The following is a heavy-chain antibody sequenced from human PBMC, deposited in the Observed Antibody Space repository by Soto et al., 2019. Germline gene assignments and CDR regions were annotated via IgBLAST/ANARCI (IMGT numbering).Heavy chain of an antibody. D-gene: IGHD2-15*01. J-gene: IGHJ5*02. CDR1: GYTFTGYY. V-gene: IGHV1-2*02. Sequence: ASVKVSCKASGYTFTGYYMHWVRQAPGQGLEWMGWINPNSGGTNYAQKFQGRVTVTRDTSISTAYMELSRLRSDDTAVYYCARSEPRLGYCSGGSCYEWFDPWGQGTLVTVSS. CDR3: ARSEPRLGYCSGGSCYEWFDP. CDR2: INPNSGGT.